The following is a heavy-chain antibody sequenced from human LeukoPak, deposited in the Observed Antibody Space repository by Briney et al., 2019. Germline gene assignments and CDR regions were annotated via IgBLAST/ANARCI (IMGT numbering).Heavy chain of an antibody. CDR3: ALMAPTMVRGVMSGFDY. CDR2: ISGSGGST. Sequence: GGSLRLSCAASGFTFSSYAMSWVRQAPGKGLEWVSAISGSGGSTYYADSVKGRFTISRDNSKNTPYLQMNSLRAEDTAVYYCALMAPTMVRGVMSGFDYWGQGTLVTVSS. J-gene: IGHJ4*02. V-gene: IGHV3-23*01. CDR1: GFTFSSYA. D-gene: IGHD3-10*01.